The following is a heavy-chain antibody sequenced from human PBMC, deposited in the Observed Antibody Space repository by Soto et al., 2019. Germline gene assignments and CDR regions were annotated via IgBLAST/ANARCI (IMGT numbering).Heavy chain of an antibody. CDR2: ISGSGGST. CDR1: GFTFSSYA. V-gene: IGHV3-23*01. CDR3: AKDLGAGMYYYDSSGYYYFDY. J-gene: IGHJ4*02. Sequence: GGSLRLSCAASGFTFSSYAMSWVRQAPGKGLEWVSAISGSGGSTYYADSVKGRFTISRDNSKNTLYLQMNSLRAEDTAVYYCAKDLGAGMYYYDSSGYYYFDYWGQGTLVTVSS. D-gene: IGHD3-22*01.